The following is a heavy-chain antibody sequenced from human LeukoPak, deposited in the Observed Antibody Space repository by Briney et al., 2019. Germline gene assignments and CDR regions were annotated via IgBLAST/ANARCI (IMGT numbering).Heavy chain of an antibody. CDR3: ARRGFGELTANDY. CDR1: GYSFTSNW. D-gene: IGHD3-10*01. CDR2: IYPGDSDT. V-gene: IGHV5-51*01. J-gene: IGHJ4*02. Sequence: GESLKISCKGSGYSFTSNWIGWVRQMPGKGLEWMGIIYPGDSDTRYSPSFQGQVTISADRSISTAYLQWSSLKASDTAMYYCARRGFGELTANDYWGQGTLVTVSS.